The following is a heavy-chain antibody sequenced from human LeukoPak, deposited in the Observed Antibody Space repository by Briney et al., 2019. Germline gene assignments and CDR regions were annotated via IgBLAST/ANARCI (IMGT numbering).Heavy chain of an antibody. CDR2: INPHSGDT. CDR3: ARGAPVGIASIGVWFDP. J-gene: IGHJ5*02. Sequence: ASVKVSCKASGYTFTDYYLHWVRQTPGQGLEWMGWINPHSGDTKFAQEFQGRVTMTRGTSISTAYMELSRLRSDDTAVYFCARGAPVGIASIGVWFDPWGQGSLVTVST. CDR1: GYTFTDYY. V-gene: IGHV1-2*02. D-gene: IGHD3-22*01.